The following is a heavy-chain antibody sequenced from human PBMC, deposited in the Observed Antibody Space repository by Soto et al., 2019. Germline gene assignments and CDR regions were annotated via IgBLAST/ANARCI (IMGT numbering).Heavy chain of an antibody. J-gene: IGHJ6*02. V-gene: IGHV4-31*03. CDR2: IYYSGST. CDR1: GGSISSGGYY. D-gene: IGHD4-17*01. CDR3: ARGEVEDYGDRYYYYGMDV. Sequence: QVQLQESGPGLVKPSQTLSLTCTVSGGSISSGGYYWSWIRQHPGKGLEWIGYIYYSGSTYYNPSLKSRVTISVDTSKNQFSLKLSSVTAADTAVYYCARGEVEDYGDRYYYYGMDVWGQGTTVTVSS.